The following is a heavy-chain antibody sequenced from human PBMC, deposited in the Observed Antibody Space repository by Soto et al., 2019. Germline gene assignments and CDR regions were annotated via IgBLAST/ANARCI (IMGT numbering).Heavy chain of an antibody. CDR1: GYTVTTHY. CDR2: INAGSGGA. V-gene: IGHV1-46*01. Sequence: QVQLVQSGAEVKKPGASVKISCTASGYTVTTHYMHWVRQAPGRGLEWMGAINAGSGGAKYTQTFQARANMTRNTATNTVYMEMSALRSEDTAVFYCARGGEVGVAGSAAFDMWGQGTMVTVSS. J-gene: IGHJ3*02. CDR3: ARGGEVGVAGSAAFDM. D-gene: IGHD3-3*01.